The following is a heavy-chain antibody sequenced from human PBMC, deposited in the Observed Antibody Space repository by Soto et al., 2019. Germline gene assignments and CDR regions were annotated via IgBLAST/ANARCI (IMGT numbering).Heavy chain of an antibody. CDR3: ARRGIAARRDYYYYYGMDV. D-gene: IGHD6-6*01. CDR1: GYSFTSYL. Sequence: PGESLKISCKGSGYSFTSYLIVLVRQMPGKGLEWMGIIYPGDSDTRYSPSFQGQVTISADKSISTAYLQWSSLKASDTAMYYCARRGIAARRDYYYYYGMDVWGQGTTVTVSS. V-gene: IGHV5-51*01. J-gene: IGHJ6*02. CDR2: IYPGDSDT.